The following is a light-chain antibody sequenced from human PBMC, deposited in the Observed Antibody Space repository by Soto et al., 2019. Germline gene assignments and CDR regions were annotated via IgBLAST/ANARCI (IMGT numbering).Light chain of an antibody. Sequence: EIVMTQSPATLSVSPGERATLSCRASQSISDNLAWYQQKPGQAPRLLIYGASTRATAVPARFSGSGSGTEFTLTISSLQSKDFAVYSCQQYNNWPLTFGPGTKVDVK. CDR3: QQYNNWPLT. J-gene: IGKJ3*01. CDR1: QSISDN. V-gene: IGKV3-15*01. CDR2: GAS.